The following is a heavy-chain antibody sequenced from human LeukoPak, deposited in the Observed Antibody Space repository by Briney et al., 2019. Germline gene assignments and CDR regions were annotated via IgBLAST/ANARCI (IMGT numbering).Heavy chain of an antibody. CDR3: ARDTDDSSGYYLV. Sequence: ASVKVSCKASGGTFSSYAISWVRQAPGQGLEWMGGIIPIFGTANYAQKFQGRVTITADESTSTAYMELSSPRSEDTAVYYCARDTDDSSGYYLVWGQGTLVTVSS. J-gene: IGHJ4*02. V-gene: IGHV1-69*13. CDR2: IIPIFGTA. D-gene: IGHD3-22*01. CDR1: GGTFSSYA.